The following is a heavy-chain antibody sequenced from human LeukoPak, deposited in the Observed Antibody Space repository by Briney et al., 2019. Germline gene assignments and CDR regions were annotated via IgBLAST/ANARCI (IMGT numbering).Heavy chain of an antibody. CDR1: GYTFTGYY. V-gene: IGHV1-2*02. D-gene: IGHD1-26*01. CDR3: ARGEKAHRSYYFLNWFDP. J-gene: IGHJ5*02. Sequence: ASVKVSCKASGYTFTGYYMHWVRQAPGQGLEWMGWINLNSGGTNYAQKLQGRVTMTTDTSTSTAYMELRSLRSDDTAVYYCARGEKAHRSYYFLNWFDPWGQGTLVTVSS. CDR2: INLNSGGT.